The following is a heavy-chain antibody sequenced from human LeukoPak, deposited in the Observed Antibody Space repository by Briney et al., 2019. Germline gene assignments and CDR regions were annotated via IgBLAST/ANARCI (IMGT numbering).Heavy chain of an antibody. D-gene: IGHD2-21*01. CDR1: GFTFNNHA. CDR3: AKMAIAKGAFQGSGWLQFDL. J-gene: IGHJ4*02. V-gene: IGHV3-23*01. CDR2: ITGSGGDT. Sequence: PGGSLRLSCAASGFTFNNHAMTWARQAPGKGLEWVSIITGSGGDTNTAASVKGRFIISRDNSKNSLYLQLNSLRPEDTAIYYGAKMAIAKGAFQGSGWLQFDLWGQGTLVTVSS.